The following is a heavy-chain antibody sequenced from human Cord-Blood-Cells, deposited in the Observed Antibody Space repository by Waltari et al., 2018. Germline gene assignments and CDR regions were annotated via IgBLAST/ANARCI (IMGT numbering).Heavy chain of an antibody. CDR3: ARISGSGWYFDY. Sequence: QLQVQESGPGLVKPSETLSLTCTVSCGSLSSSSYYWGWIRQPPGKGLEWIGSIYYSGSTYYNPSLKSRVTISVDTSKNQFSLKLSSVTAADTAVYYCARISGSGWYFDYWGQGTLVTVSS. CDR1: CGSLSSSSYY. V-gene: IGHV4-39*01. CDR2: IYYSGST. J-gene: IGHJ4*02. D-gene: IGHD6-19*01.